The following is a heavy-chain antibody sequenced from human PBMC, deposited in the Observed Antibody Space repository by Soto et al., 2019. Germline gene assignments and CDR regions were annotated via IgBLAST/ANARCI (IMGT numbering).Heavy chain of an antibody. V-gene: IGHV3-11*01. Sequence: QVQLVESGGGLVKPGGSLRLSCAASGFSFSDYYMAWIRQAPGKGLEWVSNISPSGSTIFYADSVKGRFTISRDNAKNSVYLQMDSLRAEDTAIYYCVRDEANPIYEYYFDYWGQGSLVTVSS. D-gene: IGHD3-16*01. CDR2: ISPSGSTI. J-gene: IGHJ4*02. CDR3: VRDEANPIYEYYFDY. CDR1: GFSFSDYY.